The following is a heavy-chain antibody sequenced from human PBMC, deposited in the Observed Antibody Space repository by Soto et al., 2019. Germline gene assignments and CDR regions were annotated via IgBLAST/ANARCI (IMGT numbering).Heavy chain of an antibody. CDR3: VTGFWSGPIAHYFDY. V-gene: IGHV1-69*06. CDR2: IIPLFGTE. CDR1: GGSFSTYA. Sequence: QVRLVQSGAEVKKPGSSVKVSCKASGGSFSTYAINWLRQAPGQGLEWMGGIIPLFGTENYAQNFQDRFTLTADKSTTTAYMEVRSLTSEDTAVYYCVTGFWSGPIAHYFDYWGQGTLVTVSS. D-gene: IGHD3-3*01. J-gene: IGHJ4*01.